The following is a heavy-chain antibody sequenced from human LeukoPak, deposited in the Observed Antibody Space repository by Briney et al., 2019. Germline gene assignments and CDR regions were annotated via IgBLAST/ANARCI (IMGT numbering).Heavy chain of an antibody. J-gene: IGHJ6*03. V-gene: IGHV1-8*01. CDR1: GYTFTSYD. Sequence: ASVKVSCKASGYTFTSYDINWVRQATGQGLEWMGWMNPNSGNTGYAQKFQGRVTMTRNTSISTAYMELSSLRSEDTAVYYCARGGRGYSYDYYYYYMDVWGKGTTVTISS. CDR2: MNPNSGNT. CDR3: ARGGRGYSYDYYYYYMDV. D-gene: IGHD5-18*01.